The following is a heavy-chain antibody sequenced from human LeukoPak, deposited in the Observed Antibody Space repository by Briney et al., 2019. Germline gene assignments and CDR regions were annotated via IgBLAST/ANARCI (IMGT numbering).Heavy chain of an antibody. V-gene: IGHV3-66*01. CDR2: IYSGGST. J-gene: IGHJ6*02. CDR1: GFTVSSNY. Sequence: GGSLRLSCAASGFTVSSNYMSWVRQAPGKGLEWVSVIYSGGSTYYADSVKGRFTISRDNSKNTLYLQMNSLRAEDTAVYYCATKYSSGYYTNLYYYYGMDVWGQGTTVTVSS. CDR3: ATKYSSGYYTNLYYYYGMDV. D-gene: IGHD3-22*01.